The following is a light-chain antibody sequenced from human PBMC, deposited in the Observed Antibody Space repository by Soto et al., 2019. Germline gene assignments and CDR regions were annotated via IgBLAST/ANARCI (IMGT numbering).Light chain of an antibody. J-gene: IGKJ1*01. V-gene: IGKV3-20*01. Sequence: EIVLTQSPGTLPLSPGERATLSCRASQSVRSTYVDWYQQKPGQAPRLLIFDGSSRATGIPDSFSGSGSGTGFTLGISRPEPDDCAVYYCHHYGASPATFGRGTKVEVK. CDR3: HHYGASPAT. CDR2: DGS. CDR1: QSVRSTY.